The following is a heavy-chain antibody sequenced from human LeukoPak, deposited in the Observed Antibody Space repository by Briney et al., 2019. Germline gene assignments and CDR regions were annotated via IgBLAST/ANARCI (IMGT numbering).Heavy chain of an antibody. Sequence: PSETLSLTCTVSGDSIRIGSYYWSWIRQPAGKGLEWIGHMNTTGSTKYNPSLKSRVTISVDRTNNQFSLKLSSVTAADTAVYYCARDWDYWGQGTLVAVSS. V-gene: IGHV4-61*09. J-gene: IGHJ4*02. CDR1: GDSIRIGSYY. CDR2: MNTTGST. CDR3: ARDWDY.